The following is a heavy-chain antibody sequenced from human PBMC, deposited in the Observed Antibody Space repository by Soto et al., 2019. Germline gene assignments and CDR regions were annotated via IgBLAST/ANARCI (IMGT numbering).Heavy chain of an antibody. D-gene: IGHD4-4*01. CDR3: AKDRQYPRDYFHY. V-gene: IGHV3-74*01. CDR1: PDSGFTFSFSW. J-gene: IGHJ4*02. Sequence: AQLVESGGALVQPGGSLRLSCAVSPDSGFTFSFSWMHWVRQVPGKGLVWVAKIDSDGGNTDYLDSVKGRFTISRDNIKNRLFLQMDSLRAEDTAVYYCAKDRQYPRDYFHYWGQGTLVTVSS. CDR2: IDSDGGNT.